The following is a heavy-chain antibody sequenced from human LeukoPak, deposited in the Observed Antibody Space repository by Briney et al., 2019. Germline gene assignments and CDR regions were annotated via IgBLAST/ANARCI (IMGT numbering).Heavy chain of an antibody. CDR3: AKDRGDYGDYSFSDY. J-gene: IGHJ4*02. CDR1: GFTFSSYA. V-gene: IGHV3-23*01. Sequence: GVSVRLSCAACGFTFSSYAMSWVRQAPGKGREWVSAISGSGGSTYYADSARGRFTIYRDNSKNTLYLQMNSRRAEDTAVYYCAKDRGDYGDYSFSDYWGQGTLVTVSS. CDR2: ISGSGGST. D-gene: IGHD4-17*01.